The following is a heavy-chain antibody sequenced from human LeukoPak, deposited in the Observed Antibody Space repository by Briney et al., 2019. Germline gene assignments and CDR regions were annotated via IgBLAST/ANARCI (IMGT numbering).Heavy chain of an antibody. V-gene: IGHV3-11*01. CDR2: IGPSGNFI. Sequence: GGSLRLSCEASGFTFSDSYMSWLRQPPGKGLESISYIGPSGNFINYADSVKGRFAISRDNAKKSLYLQINSLRAEDTAVYYCSRDPRVLDYWGQGTLVTVSS. CDR3: SRDPRVLDY. J-gene: IGHJ4*02. CDR1: GFTFSDSY.